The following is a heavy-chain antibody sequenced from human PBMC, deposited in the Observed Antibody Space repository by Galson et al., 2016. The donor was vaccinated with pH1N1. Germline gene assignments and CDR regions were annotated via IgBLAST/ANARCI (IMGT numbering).Heavy chain of an antibody. V-gene: IGHV1-2*06. CDR3: AKAGAVLRYFDWLFDAFDI. CDR2: INPNRGDS. CDR1: GYTFTSFY. J-gene: IGHJ3*02. D-gene: IGHD3-9*01. Sequence: SVKVSCKASGYTFTSFYIHWVRRAPGQGLEWMGRINPNRGDSNFAQKFQGRVAMTSDTSISTAYMELSSLRSDDTAFYYCAKAGAVLRYFDWLFDAFDIWGQGTIVAVSS.